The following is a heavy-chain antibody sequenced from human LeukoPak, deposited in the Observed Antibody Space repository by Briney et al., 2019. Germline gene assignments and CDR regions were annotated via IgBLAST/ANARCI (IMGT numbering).Heavy chain of an antibody. CDR3: ARKDGGRDGMDV. CDR2: LNPNTLVT. Sequence: ASVKVSCRASGYTFADYYMHWVRQAPGQGLEWMGWLNPNTLVTKYAQHFQGRVSMTWDTSISTGYMDLHSLTSDDTAVYYCARKDGGRDGMDVWGQGTTVTVSS. D-gene: IGHD4-23*01. J-gene: IGHJ6*02. CDR1: GYTFADYY. V-gene: IGHV1-2*02.